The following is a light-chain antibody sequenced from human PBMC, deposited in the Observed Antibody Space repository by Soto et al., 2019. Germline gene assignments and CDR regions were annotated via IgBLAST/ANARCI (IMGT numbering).Light chain of an antibody. V-gene: IGKV3-15*01. CDR1: QNVLNN. CDR3: QQYNNWPLT. J-gene: IGKJ4*01. CDR2: AAS. Sequence: IVMTQSPATLSVSPGSGATLSGRASQNVLNNLAWYQQKPGQAPRLLIYAASTRATGIPARFSGTGSGTAFTLTISSLQSEDFAVYYCQQYNNWPLTFGEGTKVDIK.